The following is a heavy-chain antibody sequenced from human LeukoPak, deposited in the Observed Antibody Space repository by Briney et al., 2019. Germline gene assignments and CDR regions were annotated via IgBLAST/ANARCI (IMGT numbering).Heavy chain of an antibody. CDR1: AYTFTDYY. J-gene: IGHJ4*02. D-gene: IGHD6-13*01. CDR2: FHPSSGGA. V-gene: IGHV1-2*02. CDR3: VIKRIHSNPFDY. Sequence: ASVEASCKSSAYTFTDYYVHWVRQAPGQRLEWMGWFHPSSGGAGHAQKFQRRVIMTGDTSISTAYMQLTRLTSDDAAAYYCVIKRIHSNPFDYWGQGTLVTVSS.